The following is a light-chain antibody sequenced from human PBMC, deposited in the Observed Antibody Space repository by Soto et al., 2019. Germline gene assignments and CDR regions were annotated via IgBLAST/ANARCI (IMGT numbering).Light chain of an antibody. J-gene: IGKJ1*01. V-gene: IGKV3-20*01. CDR1: QSLSSTY. CDR2: GAS. CDR3: KQFSSSPWT. Sequence: IVLTQSPGTLSLSPGERATLSCRASQSLSSTYLVWYQQKAGQAPRLLIYGASVRATGIPDRFSGSGSGTDFTLTISRLEPEDFGMYYCKQFSSSPWTFGQGTKVDIK.